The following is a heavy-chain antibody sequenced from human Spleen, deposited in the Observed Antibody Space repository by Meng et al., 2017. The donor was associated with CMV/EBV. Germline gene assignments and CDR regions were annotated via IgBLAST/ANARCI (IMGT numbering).Heavy chain of an antibody. V-gene: IGHV3-30-3*01. J-gene: IGHJ6*02. Sequence: GGSLRLSCSASGFTFSSYAMHWVRQAPGKGLEWVAVISYDGSNKYYADSVKGRFTISRDNSKITLYLQMNSLRAEDTAVYNCTRAGVYDFWSGYYVYYYYGMDVWGQGTTVTVSS. CDR1: GFTFSSYA. D-gene: IGHD3-3*01. CDR3: TRAGVYDFWSGYYVYYYYGMDV. CDR2: ISYDGSNK.